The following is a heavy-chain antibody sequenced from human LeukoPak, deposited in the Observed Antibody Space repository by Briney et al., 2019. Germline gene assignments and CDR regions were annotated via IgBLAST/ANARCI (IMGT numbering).Heavy chain of an antibody. CDR2: ISSSSSYI. Sequence: PGGSLRLSCAASGFTFSSYSMNWVRQAPGKGLEWVSSISSSSSYIYYADSVKGRFTISRDNAKNSLHLQMNSLRAEDTAVYYCARDNSGEYYDFDGDFDYWGQGTLVTVSS. D-gene: IGHD3-3*01. CDR1: GFTFSSYS. V-gene: IGHV3-21*01. J-gene: IGHJ4*02. CDR3: ARDNSGEYYDFDGDFDY.